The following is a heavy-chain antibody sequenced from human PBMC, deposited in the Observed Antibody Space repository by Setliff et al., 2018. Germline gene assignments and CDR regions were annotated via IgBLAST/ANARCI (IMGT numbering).Heavy chain of an antibody. CDR1: GYTFTSHY. CDR3: ARDVFPYHYEGAFDI. CDR2: INPSSGRT. Sequence: GASVKVSCKASGYTFTSHYMHWVRQAPGLGLEWMGTINPSSGRTSYAQKFQGRVTMTRXXXTSTXXXXXXXXXXXXXXXXXCARDVFPYHYEGAFDIWGQGTMVTVSS. D-gene: IGHD3-22*01. J-gene: IGHJ3*02. V-gene: IGHV1-46*01.